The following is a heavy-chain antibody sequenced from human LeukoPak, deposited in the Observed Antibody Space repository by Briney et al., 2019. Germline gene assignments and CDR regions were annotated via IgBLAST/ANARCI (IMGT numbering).Heavy chain of an antibody. CDR2: ISHDGTLT. D-gene: IGHD3-9*01. J-gene: IGHJ2*01. V-gene: IGHV3-74*01. Sequence: PGGSMRLSCVVSGFTFSTYGMHWGPQAPGKGLMWVSRISHDGTLTSYADSVRGRFTVSRDNAKTTLYLQMNSLRAEDTAVYYCTRDVNLNFFDVWGRGTLVTVSS. CDR1: GFTFSTYG. CDR3: TRDVNLNFFDV.